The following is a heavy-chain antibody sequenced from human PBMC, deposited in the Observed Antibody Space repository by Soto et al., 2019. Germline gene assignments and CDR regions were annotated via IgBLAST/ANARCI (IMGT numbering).Heavy chain of an antibody. Sequence: SVKVSCKASGGTFSSYAISWVRQAPGQGLEWMGGIIPIFGTANYAQKFQGRVTITADESTSTAYMELSSLRSEDTAVYYCARELTEYYDSSGYLGGFDYWGQGTLVTVSS. CDR1: GGTFSSYA. V-gene: IGHV1-69*13. J-gene: IGHJ4*02. CDR3: ARELTEYYDSSGYLGGFDY. D-gene: IGHD3-22*01. CDR2: IIPIFGTA.